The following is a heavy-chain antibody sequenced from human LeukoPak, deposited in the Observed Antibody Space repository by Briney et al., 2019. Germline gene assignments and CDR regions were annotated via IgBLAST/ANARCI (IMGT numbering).Heavy chain of an antibody. CDR2: INTNTGNP. V-gene: IGHV7-4-1*02. Sequence: GASVKVSCKASGYTFTTYALIWVRQAPGQGLEWMGWINTNTGNPTYAQGFTGRFVFSLDTSVNTAYLQISSLESEDTAVYYCARGASRDYWGQGTLVTVSS. CDR1: GYTFTTYA. CDR3: ARGASRDY. J-gene: IGHJ4*02.